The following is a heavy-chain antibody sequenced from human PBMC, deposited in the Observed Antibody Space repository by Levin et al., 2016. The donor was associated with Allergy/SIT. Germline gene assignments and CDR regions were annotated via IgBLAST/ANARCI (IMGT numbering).Heavy chain of an antibody. V-gene: IGHV4-30-4*01. CDR2: IYYSGST. J-gene: IGHJ4*02. CDR3: ARRSSSSTSSDY. D-gene: IGHD2-2*01. Sequence: RQAPGKGLEWIGYIYYSGSTYYNPSLKSRVTISVDTSKNQFSLKLSSVTAADTAVYYCARRSSSSTSSDYWGQGTLVTVSS.